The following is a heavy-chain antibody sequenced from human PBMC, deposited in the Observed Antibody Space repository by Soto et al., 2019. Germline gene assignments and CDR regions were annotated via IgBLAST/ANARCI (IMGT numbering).Heavy chain of an antibody. CDR2: ISSSSSYT. D-gene: IGHD5-18*01. CDR3: ARDPDTAMAPLDY. CDR1: GFTFSDYY. J-gene: IGHJ4*02. Sequence: GGSLRLSCAASGFTFSDYYMSWIRQAPGKGLEWVSYISSSSSYTNYADPVKGRFTISRDNAKNSLYLQMNSLRAEDTAVYYCARDPDTAMAPLDYWGQGTLVTVSS. V-gene: IGHV3-11*06.